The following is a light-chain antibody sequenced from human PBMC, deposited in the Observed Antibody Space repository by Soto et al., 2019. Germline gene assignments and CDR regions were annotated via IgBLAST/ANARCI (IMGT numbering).Light chain of an antibody. J-gene: IGLJ1*01. CDR3: SSFANSNSYV. Sequence: LTQPPSASGSPGQSVTISCSGTSSDIGGYTYVSWYQHHPGKAPKLMIYEVSKRPSGVPDRFSGSKSGNTASLTVSGLQAEDEADYYCSSFANSNSYVFGTGTKVTVL. V-gene: IGLV2-8*01. CDR2: EVS. CDR1: SSDIGGYTY.